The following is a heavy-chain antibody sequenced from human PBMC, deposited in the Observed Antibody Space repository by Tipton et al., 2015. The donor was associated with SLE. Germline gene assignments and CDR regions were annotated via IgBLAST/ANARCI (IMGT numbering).Heavy chain of an antibody. V-gene: IGHV3-30*03. D-gene: IGHD3-16*02. CDR3: AREGGEIIVIPSRYGMDV. CDR2: ISYDGSSK. CDR1: GFTFSSYR. Sequence: QVQLVQSGGGVVQPGRSLTLSCAASGFTFSSYRMHWVRQAPGKGLEWVAFISYDGSSKDYADSVKGRLTISRDNSKNTLYLQMNGLRAEDTAVYYCAREGGEIIVIPSRYGMDVWGQGTTVTVSS. J-gene: IGHJ6*02.